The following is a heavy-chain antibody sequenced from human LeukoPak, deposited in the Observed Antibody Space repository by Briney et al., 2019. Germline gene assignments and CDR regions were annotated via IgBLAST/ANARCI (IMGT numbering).Heavy chain of an antibody. Sequence: GGSLRLSCAASGFTFSDSYMTWVRQAPGKGLEWLSYISGNSGDTNYADSVKGRFTISRDNAKNSLYLQMNSLRAEDTAVYYCARDYYGDYSFDYWGQGTLVTVSS. J-gene: IGHJ4*02. CDR2: ISGNSGDT. D-gene: IGHD4-17*01. V-gene: IGHV3-11*06. CDR1: GFTFSDSY. CDR3: ARDYYGDYSFDY.